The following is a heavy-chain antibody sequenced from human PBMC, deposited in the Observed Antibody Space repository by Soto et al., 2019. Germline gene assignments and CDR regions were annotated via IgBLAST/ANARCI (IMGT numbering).Heavy chain of an antibody. CDR1: GFTFSSYA. J-gene: IGHJ4*02. Sequence: PGGSLILSCAASGFTFSSYAMSWVRQAPGKGLEWVSVISGGGGSTYYADSVMGRFTISRDSSKNTLYLQMNSLRAEDTAVYYCAKEHHYSSSWSEFDYWGQGTLVTVSS. D-gene: IGHD6-13*01. CDR2: ISGGGGST. V-gene: IGHV3-23*01. CDR3: AKEHHYSSSWSEFDY.